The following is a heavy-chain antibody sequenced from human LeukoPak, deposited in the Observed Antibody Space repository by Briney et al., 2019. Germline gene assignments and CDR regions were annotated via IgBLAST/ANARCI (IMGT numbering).Heavy chain of an antibody. J-gene: IGHJ4*02. Sequence: KPSETLSLTCTVSGGSISSYYWSWIRQPPGKGLEWIGYIYYSGSTNYNPSLKSRVTISVDTSKNQFSLKLSSVTAADTAVYYCASASGVATIDYWGQGTLVTVSS. CDR2: IYYSGST. V-gene: IGHV4-59*08. CDR1: GGSISSYY. CDR3: ASASGVATIDY. D-gene: IGHD5-12*01.